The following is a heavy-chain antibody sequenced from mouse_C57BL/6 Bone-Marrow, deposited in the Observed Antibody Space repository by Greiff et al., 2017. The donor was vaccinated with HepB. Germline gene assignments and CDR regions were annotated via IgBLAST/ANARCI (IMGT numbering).Heavy chain of an antibody. CDR3: ARHKLQYCGSRWWPAWFAY. CDR1: GFTFSDYY. V-gene: IGHV5-12*01. J-gene: IGHJ3*01. Sequence: EVQVVESGGGLVQPGGSLKLSCAASGFTFSDYYMYWVRQTPEKRLEWVAYISNGGGSTYYPDTVKGRFTISRDNAKNTLYLQMSRLKSEDTALYYCARHKLQYCGSRWWPAWFAYWGQGTLVTVSA. D-gene: IGHD1-1*01. CDR2: ISNGGGST.